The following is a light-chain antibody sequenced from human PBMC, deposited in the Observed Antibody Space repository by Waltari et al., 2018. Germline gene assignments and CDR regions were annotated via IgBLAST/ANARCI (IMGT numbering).Light chain of an antibody. CDR3: AAWDDSLNGWV. V-gene: IGLV1-44*01. CDR2: SNN. J-gene: IGLJ3*02. Sequence: QSVLTQPPSASGTPGRGVTISCSGRSSNLGSNTVNWYQQLPGTAPKRLIYSNNQRPSGVPDRFSGSKSGTSASLAISWLQSEDEADYYCAAWDDSLNGWVFGGGTKLTVL. CDR1: SSNLGSNT.